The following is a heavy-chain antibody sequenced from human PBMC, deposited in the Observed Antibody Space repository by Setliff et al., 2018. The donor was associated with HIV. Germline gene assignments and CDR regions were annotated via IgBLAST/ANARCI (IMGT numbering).Heavy chain of an antibody. CDR2: IRYDATDK. Sequence: GGSLRLSCAASGFTFSRYGMHWVRQAPGKGLEWVAFIRYDATDKYYADSVKGRFTISRDDSKNTLSLQMSSLRAEDTALYYCARQPLHCSSINCYGAVYDNWGQGTLVTVSS. CDR3: ARQPLHCSSINCYGAVYDN. J-gene: IGHJ4*02. V-gene: IGHV3-30*02. CDR1: GFTFSRYG. D-gene: IGHD2-2*01.